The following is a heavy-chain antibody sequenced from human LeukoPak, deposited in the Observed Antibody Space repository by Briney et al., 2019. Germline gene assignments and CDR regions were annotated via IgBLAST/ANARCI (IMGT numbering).Heavy chain of an antibody. V-gene: IGHV1-18*01. CDR1: GYTFTSYG. D-gene: IGHD4-17*01. J-gene: IGHJ4*02. CDR2: ISAYNGNT. CDR3: ATPHELYGDLDY. Sequence: ASVKVSCKASGYTFTSYGTSWVRQAPGQGLEWMGWISAYNGNTKYAQKFQGRVTMTTDTSTATAYMELRNLRSDDTAVYYCATPHELYGDLDYWGQGTLVTVSS.